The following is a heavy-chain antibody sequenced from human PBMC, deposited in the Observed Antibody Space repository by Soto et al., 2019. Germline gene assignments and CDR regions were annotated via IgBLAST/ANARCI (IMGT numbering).Heavy chain of an antibody. D-gene: IGHD5-12*01. Sequence: SETLSLTCTVSGASISYGGFSWSWIRQSPGKGLEWIGYISHLESTYYHPSFKSRLTMSIDRTRNQFSLKLSSVTAADMAVYYCARGGGYDSFDYWGQGVLVTVSS. CDR1: GASISYGGFS. V-gene: IGHV4-30-2*06. CDR2: ISHLEST. CDR3: ARGGGYDSFDY. J-gene: IGHJ4*02.